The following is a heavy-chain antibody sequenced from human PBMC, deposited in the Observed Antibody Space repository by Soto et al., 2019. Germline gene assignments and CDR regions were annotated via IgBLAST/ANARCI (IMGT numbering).Heavy chain of an antibody. J-gene: IGHJ6*03. CDR3: AKRSTFYYYMDV. Sequence: EVQVLESGGGLVQPGGSLRLSCAGSGFTFSSYAMSWVRQAPGKGLEWVSIVSTSGSTYYAESVKGRFTISRDNSKNTLYMQMNSLRAVDTAVYYCAKRSTFYYYMDVWGKGTTVTVSS. V-gene: IGHV3-23*01. CDR1: GFTFSSYA. CDR2: VSTSGST.